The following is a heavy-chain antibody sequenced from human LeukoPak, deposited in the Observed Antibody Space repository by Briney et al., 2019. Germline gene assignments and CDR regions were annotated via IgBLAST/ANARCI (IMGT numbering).Heavy chain of an antibody. CDR2: ISYDGSNK. J-gene: IGHJ4*02. V-gene: IGHV3-30-3*01. CDR1: GFTFSSYA. D-gene: IGHD6-13*01. Sequence: GGSLRLSCAASGFTFSSYAMLWVRQAPGKGLEWVAVISYDGSNKYYADSVKGRFTISRDNSKNTLYLQMNSLRAEDTAVYYCARVGGSSSWYYFDYWGQGTLVTVSS. CDR3: ARVGGSSSWYYFDY.